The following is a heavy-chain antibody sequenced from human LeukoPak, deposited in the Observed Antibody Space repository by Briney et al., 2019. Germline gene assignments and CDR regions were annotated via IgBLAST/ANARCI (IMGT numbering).Heavy chain of an antibody. CDR3: ARDRDYYGSPYFS. J-gene: IGHJ5*02. CDR2: INAGNGNT. V-gene: IGHV1-3*01. Sequence: ASVKVSCKASGYTFTSYAMHWARQAPGQRLEWMGWINAGNGNTKYSQKFQGRVTITRDTSASTAYMELSSLRSEDTAVYYCARDRDYYGSPYFSWGQGTLVTVSS. D-gene: IGHD3-10*01. CDR1: GYTFTSYA.